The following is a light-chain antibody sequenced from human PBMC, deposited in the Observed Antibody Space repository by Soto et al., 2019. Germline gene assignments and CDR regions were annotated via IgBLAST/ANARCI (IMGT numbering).Light chain of an antibody. Sequence: DIQMTHSPASFFESXCGGVTITCRASQSISSWLAWYQQKPGKAPKLLIYKASSLESGVPSRFSGSGSGTDFTLTISRLEPEDFVVYYCQQYGRSPTFGQGTKVDIK. J-gene: IGKJ1*01. CDR3: QQYGRSPT. V-gene: IGKV1-5*03. CDR1: QSISSW. CDR2: KAS.